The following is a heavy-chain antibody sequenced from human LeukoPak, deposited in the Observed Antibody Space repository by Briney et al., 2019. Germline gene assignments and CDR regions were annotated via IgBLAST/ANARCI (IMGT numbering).Heavy chain of an antibody. Sequence: GESLQISCKASGYSFTSYWIGWVRQMPGKGLEWMGIIYPGDSDTRYSPSFQGQVTISADKSISTAYLQWSSLKASDTAMYYCARSFDCSSTSCYRGWFDPWGQGTLVTVSS. D-gene: IGHD2-2*02. CDR2: IYPGDSDT. CDR1: GYSFTSYW. CDR3: ARSFDCSSTSCYRGWFDP. V-gene: IGHV5-51*01. J-gene: IGHJ5*02.